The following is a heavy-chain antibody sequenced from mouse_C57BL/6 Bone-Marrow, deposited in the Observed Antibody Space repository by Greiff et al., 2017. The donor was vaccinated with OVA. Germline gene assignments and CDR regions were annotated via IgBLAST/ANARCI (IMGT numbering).Heavy chain of an antibody. D-gene: IGHD3-3*01. J-gene: IGHJ4*01. Sequence: VQLQQSGAELVKPGASVKISCKASGYAFSSYWMNWVKQRPGKGLEWIGQIYPGDGDTNYNGKFKGKATLTADKSSSTAYMQLSSLTSEDSAVYFCAREGRRKNYAMDYWGQGTSVTVSS. CDR3: AREGRRKNYAMDY. V-gene: IGHV1-80*01. CDR2: IYPGDGDT. CDR1: GYAFSSYW.